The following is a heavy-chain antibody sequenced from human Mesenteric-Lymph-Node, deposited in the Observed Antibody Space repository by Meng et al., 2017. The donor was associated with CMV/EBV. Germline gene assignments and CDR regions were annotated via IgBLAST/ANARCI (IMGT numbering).Heavy chain of an antibody. CDR1: GYTFTRYY. CDR2: INPNTGDT. CDR3: ARDDF. V-gene: IGHV1-2*06. J-gene: IGHJ4*02. Sequence: ASVKVSCKASGYTFTRYYLHWVRQAPGQGLEWIGRINPNTGDTKYVERFQGRVTMTRDTSISVAYMELTSLRSDDTAVYYCARDDFWGQGTLVTVSS.